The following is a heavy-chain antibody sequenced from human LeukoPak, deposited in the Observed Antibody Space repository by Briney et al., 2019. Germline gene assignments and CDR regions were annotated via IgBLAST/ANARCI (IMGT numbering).Heavy chain of an antibody. J-gene: IGHJ6*03. D-gene: IGHD2-2*01. CDR3: AKDGLNCSSTSCYGPYYYYYYMDV. CDR1: GFTFSSYS. Sequence: GGSLRLSCAASGFTFSSYSMNWVRQAPGKGLEWVSSISSSSSYIYYADSVKGRFTISRDNSKNTLYLQMNSLRAEDTAVYYCAKDGLNCSSTSCYGPYYYYYYMDVWGKGTTVTVSS. V-gene: IGHV3-21*01. CDR2: ISSSSSYI.